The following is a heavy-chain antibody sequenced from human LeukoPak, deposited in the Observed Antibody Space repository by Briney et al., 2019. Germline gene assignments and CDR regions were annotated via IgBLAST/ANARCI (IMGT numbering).Heavy chain of an antibody. V-gene: IGHV3-7*01. CDR1: GITFSSYW. CDR2: IKQAGSEK. Sequence: GGSLRLSCALSGITFSSYWMSWVRQAPGKGLEWVANIKQAGSEKYYVDSVKGRFTISRDNAKSSLYLQMNSLRAEDTAVYYCVSKGSGSYYYYYYYMDVWGKGTTVTVSS. J-gene: IGHJ6*03. CDR3: VSKGSGSYYYYYYYMDV. D-gene: IGHD3-10*01.